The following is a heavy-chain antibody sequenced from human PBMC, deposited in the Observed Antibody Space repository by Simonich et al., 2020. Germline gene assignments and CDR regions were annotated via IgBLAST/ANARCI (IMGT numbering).Heavy chain of an antibody. CDR3: ARELKGVPVGWGSQIDI. V-gene: IGHV1-2*06. CDR1: GYTFTGYY. Sequence: QVQLVQSGAEVKKPGASVKVSCKASGYTFTGYYMHWLRQAHGQGLEGRGRTNPNNGGKNESKKFQGKATKTRDTAISTDYMELSRLRSDDTAVYYCARELKGVPVGWGSQIDIWGQGTMVTVSS. D-gene: IGHD6-19*01. J-gene: IGHJ3*02. CDR2: TNPNNGGK.